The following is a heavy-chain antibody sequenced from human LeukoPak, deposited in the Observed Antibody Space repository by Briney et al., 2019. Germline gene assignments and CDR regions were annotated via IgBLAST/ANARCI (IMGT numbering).Heavy chain of an antibody. J-gene: IGHJ4*02. CDR1: GITFSSYA. Sequence: GGSLRLSCAASGITFSSYAMSWVRQAPGKGLEWVSRISRSGGSTYYADSVKGRFTISRDNSKNTLYLQMNSLRAEDTAVYYCAKGIAVAGNYYFDYWGQGTLVTVSS. V-gene: IGHV3-23*01. D-gene: IGHD6-19*01. CDR2: ISRSGGST. CDR3: AKGIAVAGNYYFDY.